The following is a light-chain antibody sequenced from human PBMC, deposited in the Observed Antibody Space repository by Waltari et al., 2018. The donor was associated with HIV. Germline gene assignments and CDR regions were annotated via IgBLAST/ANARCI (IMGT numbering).Light chain of an antibody. CDR3: CSYAGTGTYV. J-gene: IGLJ1*01. CDR1: SSDVASYNL. Sequence: QSALTQPASVSGSPGQSITISCTATSSDVASYNLVSWYQHHPGKAPKVMIYAVTKRPSGVSNRFAGSKSDNTASLTISGLQAEDEADYYCCSYAGTGTYVFGTGTKVTVL. CDR2: AVT. V-gene: IGLV2-23*02.